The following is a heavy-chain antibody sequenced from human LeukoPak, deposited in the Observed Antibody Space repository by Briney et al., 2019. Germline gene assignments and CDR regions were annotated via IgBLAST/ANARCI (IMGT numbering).Heavy chain of an antibody. D-gene: IGHD6-19*01. CDR2: ISWNSGSI. V-gene: IGHV3-9*01. J-gene: IGHJ4*02. Sequence: PGRSLRLSCAASGFTFDDYAMHWVRQAPGKGLEWVSGISWNSGSIGYADSVKGRFTISRDNAKNSLYLQMNSLRAEDTALYYCAKDMTDSSGLDYWGQGTLVTVSS. CDR3: AKDMTDSSGLDY. CDR1: GFTFDDYA.